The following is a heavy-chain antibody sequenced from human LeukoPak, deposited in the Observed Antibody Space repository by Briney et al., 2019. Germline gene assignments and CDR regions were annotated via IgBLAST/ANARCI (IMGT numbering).Heavy chain of an antibody. D-gene: IGHD1-26*01. CDR3: ARGSGSYLRHDAFDI. Sequence: GASVKVSCKASGYTFSSYGISWVRQAPGQGLEWMGWISAYNGNTNYAQKLQGRVTMTTDTSTSTAYMELRSLRSDDTAVYYCARGSGSYLRHDAFDIWGQGTMVTVSS. J-gene: IGHJ3*02. V-gene: IGHV1-18*01. CDR2: ISAYNGNT. CDR1: GYTFSSYG.